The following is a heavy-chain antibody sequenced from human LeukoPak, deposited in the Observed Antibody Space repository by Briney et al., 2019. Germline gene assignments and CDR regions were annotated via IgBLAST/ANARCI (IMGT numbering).Heavy chain of an antibody. Sequence: PSETLSLTCTVSGGSISSYFWIWIRQPPGKGLEWIGYINYSGSTNYNPSVKSRVTISLDTPRNQFSPRLSSVTAADTAVYFCARGAYCGANCYSYFDYWGQGTLVTVSS. V-gene: IGHV4-59*01. CDR2: INYSGST. J-gene: IGHJ4*02. D-gene: IGHD2-21*01. CDR1: GGSISSYF. CDR3: ARGAYCGANCYSYFDY.